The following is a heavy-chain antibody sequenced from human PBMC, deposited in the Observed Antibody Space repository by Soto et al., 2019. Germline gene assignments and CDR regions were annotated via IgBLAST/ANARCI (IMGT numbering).Heavy chain of an antibody. D-gene: IGHD6-19*01. J-gene: IGHJ6*02. CDR2: IIPIFGTA. Sequence: SVKVSCAASSVSLRTYAIICVRQATRQGLELMGGIIPIFGTANYAQKFQGRVTITADESTSTAYMELSSLRSEDTAVYYCARSGGYSSGWTNYYYYGMDVWGQGTTVTVSS. CDR3: ARSGGYSSGWTNYYYYGMDV. V-gene: IGHV1-69*01. CDR1: SVSLRTYA.